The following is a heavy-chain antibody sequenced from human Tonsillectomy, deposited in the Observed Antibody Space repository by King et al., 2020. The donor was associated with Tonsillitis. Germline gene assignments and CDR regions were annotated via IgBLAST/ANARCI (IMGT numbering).Heavy chain of an antibody. V-gene: IGHV3-7*01. CDR1: GFTFSDYW. Sequence: EVQLVESGGGLVQPGGSLRLSCAASGFTFSDYWMNWVRQAPGKGLEWGANIGQDGSESFYVDSVKGPFTLSRDNAKNSLYLQMNSLRAQDTAVYYCTSFWSGYFDFWGQGTLVTVSS. D-gene: IGHD3-3*01. CDR3: TSFWSGYFDF. CDR2: IGQDGSES. J-gene: IGHJ4*02.